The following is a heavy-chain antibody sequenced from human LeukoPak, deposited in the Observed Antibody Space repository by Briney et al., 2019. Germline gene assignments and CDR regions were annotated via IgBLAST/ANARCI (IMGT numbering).Heavy chain of an antibody. V-gene: IGHV3-21*01. CDR2: ISTSSSYI. CDR3: ARNRGDPSYFDY. CDR1: GFTFNGYS. Sequence: GSLRLSCAASGFTFNGYSMNWVRQAPGKGLEWVSSISTSSSYIYYADSVKGRFTISRNNPKNSLYLQMNSLRAEDTAVYYCARNRGDPSYFDYWGQGTLVTVSS. D-gene: IGHD4-17*01. J-gene: IGHJ4*02.